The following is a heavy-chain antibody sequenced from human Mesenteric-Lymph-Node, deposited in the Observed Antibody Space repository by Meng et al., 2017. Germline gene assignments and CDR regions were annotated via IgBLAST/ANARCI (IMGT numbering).Heavy chain of an antibody. CDR1: GGSLSGAD. Sequence: QVQLQQWGAGLLKPSETLSLTCAVNGGSLSGADWNWIRQPPGKGLEWIGEIIHGGSPSYNPSLKSRVTISIDTSKNQLSLMLSSVTAADTAVYYCARRPTGIDYWGQGTLVTVSS. D-gene: IGHD2-8*02. J-gene: IGHJ4*02. CDR2: IIHGGSP. CDR3: ARRPTGIDY. V-gene: IGHV4-34*12.